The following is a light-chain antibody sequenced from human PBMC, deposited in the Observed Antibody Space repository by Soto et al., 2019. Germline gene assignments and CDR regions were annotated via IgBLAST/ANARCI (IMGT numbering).Light chain of an antibody. V-gene: IGKV3D-15*01. Sequence: EIVMTQSPATLSVSPGERATLSCRASQSVSSNLAWYQQKPGQAPRLLIYGVSSRAADIPDRFSGSGSGTDFTLTISRLEPEDFVMYYCQQYSTLPHTFGQGTKLEVK. CDR1: QSVSSN. CDR3: QQYSTLPHT. J-gene: IGKJ2*01. CDR2: GVS.